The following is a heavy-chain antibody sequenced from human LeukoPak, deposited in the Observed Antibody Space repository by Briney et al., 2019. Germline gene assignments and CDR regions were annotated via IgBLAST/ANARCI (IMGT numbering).Heavy chain of an antibody. CDR2: IYYSGST. Sequence: SETLPLTCTVSGGSISSYYWSWNRQPPGKGLEWIGYIYYSGSTNYNPSLKSRVTISVGTSKNQFSLKLSSVTAADTAVYYCASLYEPDAFDIWGQGTMVTVSS. CDR3: ASLYEPDAFDI. J-gene: IGHJ3*02. CDR1: GGSISSYY. V-gene: IGHV4-59*01. D-gene: IGHD2-8*01.